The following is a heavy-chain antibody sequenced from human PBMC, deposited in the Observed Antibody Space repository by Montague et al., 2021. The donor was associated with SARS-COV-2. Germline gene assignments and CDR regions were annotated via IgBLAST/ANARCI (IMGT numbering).Heavy chain of an antibody. D-gene: IGHD2-21*01. Sequence: SETLSLTCIVSGCTNDRSFCPRMPYPPGKALERVGQIYHSEDYYHRPFLKSRVAISLDKSKHQISLTLNSVNAADTAVYYCARPSMVSRNYYYYGIDVWGHVSTACVSS. CDR2: IYHSEDY. CDR3: ARPSMVSRNYYYYGIDV. CDR1: GCTNDRSF. V-gene: IGHV4-59*01. J-gene: IGHJ6*02.